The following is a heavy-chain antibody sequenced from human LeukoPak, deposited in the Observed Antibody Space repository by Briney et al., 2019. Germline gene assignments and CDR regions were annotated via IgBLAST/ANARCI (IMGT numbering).Heavy chain of an antibody. CDR1: SGSISSGSYY. D-gene: IGHD5-18*01. J-gene: IGHJ4*02. Sequence: PSQTLSLTCTVTSGSISSGSYYWSWIRHPAGKGLEWIGRIYTSGSTNYNPSLKSRVTISVDTSKNQFSLKPSSVAAADTAEYYRAREGQGYNYGNFDYWGQGTLVTVSS. V-gene: IGHV4-61*02. CDR3: AREGQGYNYGNFDY. CDR2: IYTSGST.